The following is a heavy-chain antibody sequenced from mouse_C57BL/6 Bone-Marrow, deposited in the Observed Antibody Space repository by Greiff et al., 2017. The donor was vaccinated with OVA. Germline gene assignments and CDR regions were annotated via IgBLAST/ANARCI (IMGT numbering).Heavy chain of an antibody. J-gene: IGHJ1*03. V-gene: IGHV1-18*01. CDR2: INPNNGGT. CDR3: ARDDGYYDWYFDV. D-gene: IGHD2-3*01. CDR1: GYTFTDYN. Sequence: EVQLQQSGPELVKPGASVKIPCKASGYTFTDYNMDWVKQSHGKSLEWIGDINPNNGGTIYNQKFKGKATLTVDKSSSTAYMELRSLTSEDTAVYYCARDDGYYDWYFDVWGTGTTVTVSS.